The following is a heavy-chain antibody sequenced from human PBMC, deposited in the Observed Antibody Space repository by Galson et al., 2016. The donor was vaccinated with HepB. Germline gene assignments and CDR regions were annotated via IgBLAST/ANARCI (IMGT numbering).Heavy chain of an antibody. J-gene: IGHJ6*02. CDR1: GFTFSTYY. CDR2: IKQDGSEK. V-gene: IGHV3-7*01. CDR3: ARTIAGTPWHHYYYGMDV. Sequence: SLRLSCAASGFTFSTYYMTWVRQPPGKGLEWVAKIKQDGSEKYYVDSVKGRFTISRDNAKNALYLQMNSLRVVDTAVYYCARTIAGTPWHHYYYGMDVWGQGTTVRVSS. D-gene: IGHD1-20*01.